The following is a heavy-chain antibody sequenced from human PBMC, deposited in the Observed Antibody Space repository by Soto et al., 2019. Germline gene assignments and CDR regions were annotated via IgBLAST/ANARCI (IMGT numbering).Heavy chain of an antibody. V-gene: IGHV1-18*01. CDR1: GYTFTSYG. Sequence: ASVKVSCKASGYTFTSYGISWVRQAPGQGLEWMGWISAYNGNTNYAQKLQGRVNMTTDTSTSTAYMELRSLRSDDTAVYYCARDLGDIVIVATILVTDAFDIWGQGTLVTVSS. CDR2: ISAYNGNT. D-gene: IGHD5-12*01. CDR3: ARDLGDIVIVATILVTDAFDI. J-gene: IGHJ3*02.